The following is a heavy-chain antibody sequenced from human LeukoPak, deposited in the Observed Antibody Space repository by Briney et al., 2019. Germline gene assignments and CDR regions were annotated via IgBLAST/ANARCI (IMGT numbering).Heavy chain of an antibody. Sequence: GGSLRLSCAASGFTFSRYSMNWVRQAPGKGLEWVSSISSSSSYIYYADSVKGRFTISRDNAKNSLYLQMNSLRAEDTAVYYCASMAYYYDSSGYSAPRDYWGQGTLVTVSS. V-gene: IGHV3-21*01. CDR3: ASMAYYYDSSGYSAPRDY. CDR2: ISSSSSYI. D-gene: IGHD3-22*01. J-gene: IGHJ4*02. CDR1: GFTFSRYS.